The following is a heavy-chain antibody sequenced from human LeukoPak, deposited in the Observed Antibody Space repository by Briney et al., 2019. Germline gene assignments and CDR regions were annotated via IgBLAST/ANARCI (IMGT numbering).Heavy chain of an antibody. CDR2: IYSGGNT. Sequence: GGSLRLSCAASGFTVSSKYMNWVRQAPGKGLEWVSVIYSGGNTYYADSVKGRFTISRDNSENTLYLQMNSLRAEDTAVYYCARGTRDGMDVWGQGTTVTVSS. CDR1: GFTVSSKY. CDR3: ARGTRDGMDV. J-gene: IGHJ6*02. V-gene: IGHV3-53*01. D-gene: IGHD1-1*01.